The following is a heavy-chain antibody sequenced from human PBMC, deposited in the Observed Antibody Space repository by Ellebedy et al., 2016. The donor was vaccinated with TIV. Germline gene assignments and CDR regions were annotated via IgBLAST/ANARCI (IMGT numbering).Heavy chain of an antibody. CDR1: GYTFTSYY. CDR2: INPSGGST. CDR3: ARVVGATKGLKSAEYFQH. Sequence: AASVKVSCKASGYTFTSYYMHWVRQAPGQGLEWMGIINPSGGSTSYAQKFQGRVTMTRDTSTSTVYMELSSLRSEDTAVYYCARVVGATKGLKSAEYFQHWGQGTLVTVSS. V-gene: IGHV1-46*01. D-gene: IGHD1-26*01. J-gene: IGHJ1*01.